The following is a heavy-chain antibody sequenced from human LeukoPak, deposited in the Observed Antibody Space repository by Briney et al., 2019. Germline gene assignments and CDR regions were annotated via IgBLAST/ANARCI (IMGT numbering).Heavy chain of an antibody. CDR1: GFTLSSYG. D-gene: IGHD6-13*01. J-gene: IGHJ5*02. V-gene: IGHV3-33*01. Sequence: SGRSLRLSCAASGFTLSSYGMHWVRQAPGKGLEWVAVIWYDGSNKYYADSVKGRFTISRDNSKNTLYLQMNGLRAEDTAVYYCARGQGYSSSWYERGNWFDPWGQGTLVTVSS. CDR3: ARGQGYSSSWYERGNWFDP. CDR2: IWYDGSNK.